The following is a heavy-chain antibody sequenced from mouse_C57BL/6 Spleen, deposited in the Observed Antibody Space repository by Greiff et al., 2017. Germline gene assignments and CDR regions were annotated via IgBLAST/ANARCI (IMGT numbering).Heavy chain of an antibody. V-gene: IGHV1-26*01. CDR1: GYTFTDYY. CDR3: ARRDTTGDYAMDY. D-gene: IGHD1-1*01. Sequence: EVQLQQSGPELVKPGASVKISCKASGYTFTDYYMNWVKQSHGQSLEWIGAINPNNGGTSYNQKFKGKATLAVDKSSSTAYMELRSLTSEDSAVYYCARRDTTGDYAMDYWGQGTSVTVSA. CDR2: INPNNGGT. J-gene: IGHJ4*01.